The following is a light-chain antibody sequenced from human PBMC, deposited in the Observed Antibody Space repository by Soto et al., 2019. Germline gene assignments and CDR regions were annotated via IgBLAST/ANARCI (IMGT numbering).Light chain of an antibody. V-gene: IGLV2-14*01. CDR1: SGDVGGYNY. Sequence: QSVLAQPASVSGSPGQSITISCSGTSGDVGGYNYVSWYQQYPGKAPKLLLYEVSKRPSGVSNRFSGSKSGKTASLNISALQAEDEADYYCSSYRATSTTYVFGTGTKLTVL. CDR2: EVS. J-gene: IGLJ1*01. CDR3: SSYRATSTTYV.